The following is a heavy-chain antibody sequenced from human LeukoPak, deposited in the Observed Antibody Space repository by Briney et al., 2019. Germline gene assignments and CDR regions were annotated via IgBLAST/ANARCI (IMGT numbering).Heavy chain of an antibody. V-gene: IGHV4-59*11. CDR2: TYDTVNT. CDR1: GGSISSHY. CDR3: ATIKRGYPYGYFDF. J-gene: IGHJ4*02. Sequence: PSETLSLTCTVSGGSISSHYWSWVRQPPGKGLEWIGYTYDTVNTKANPSLTSRLTLSADTSKNQFSLRLGSVTAADTAVYYCATIKRGYPYGYFDFWGQGILVTVSS. D-gene: IGHD5-18*01.